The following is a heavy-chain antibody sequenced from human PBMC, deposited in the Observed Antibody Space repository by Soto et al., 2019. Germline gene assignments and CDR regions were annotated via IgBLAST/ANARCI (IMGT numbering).Heavy chain of an antibody. CDR1: GFTFSSYA. Sequence: PGGSLRLSCAASGFTFSSYAMSWVRQAPGKGLEWVSAISGSGGSTYYADSVKGRFTISRDNSKNTLYLQMNSLRAEDTAVYYCANSPAATQDLYYYYGMDVWGQGTTVTVPS. J-gene: IGHJ6*02. CDR3: ANSPAATQDLYYYYGMDV. V-gene: IGHV3-23*01. D-gene: IGHD2-15*01. CDR2: ISGSGGST.